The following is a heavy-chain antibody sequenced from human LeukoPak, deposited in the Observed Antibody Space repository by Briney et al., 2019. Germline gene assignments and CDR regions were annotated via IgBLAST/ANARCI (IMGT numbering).Heavy chain of an antibody. Sequence: TGGSLRLSCAASGFTFDDYAMHWVRQAPGKGLEWVSLISWDGGSTYYADSVKGRFTISRDNSKNSLYLQMNSLRAEDTALYYCAKDMGPVVGATNSHFGFDYWGQGTLVTVSS. CDR1: GFTFDDYA. D-gene: IGHD1-26*01. J-gene: IGHJ4*02. V-gene: IGHV3-43D*03. CDR2: ISWDGGST. CDR3: AKDMGPVVGATNSHFGFDY.